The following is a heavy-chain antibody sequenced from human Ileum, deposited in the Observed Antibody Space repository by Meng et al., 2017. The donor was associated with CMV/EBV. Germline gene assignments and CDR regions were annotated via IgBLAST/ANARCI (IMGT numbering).Heavy chain of an antibody. J-gene: IGHJ5*02. V-gene: IGHV4-59*01. D-gene: IGHD2/OR15-2a*01. CDR2: IYSSGST. Sequence: QGHLQGVGPGRVKSSEPLSPTFPVSGGSINNSHWTWIRQPPGQRLEWIGYIYSSGSTYYNPSLKSRVTVSLDTSKNQFSLRLTSVTAADTAIYYCARRMTGFYHYFDPWGQGTLVTVSS. CDR3: ARRMTGFYHYFDP. CDR1: GGSINNSH.